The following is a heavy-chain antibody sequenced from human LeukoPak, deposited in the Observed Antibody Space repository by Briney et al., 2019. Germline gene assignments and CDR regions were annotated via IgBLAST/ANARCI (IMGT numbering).Heavy chain of an antibody. J-gene: IGHJ4*02. D-gene: IGHD1-14*01. V-gene: IGHV3-30*04. CDR3: ARDPALGITRNSGGYFDY. CDR2: ISYDGSNK. CDR1: GFTFSSYA. Sequence: TGRSLRLSCAASGFTFSSYAMHWVRQAPGKGLEWVEVISYDGSNKYYADSVKGRFTISRDNSKNTLYLQMNSLRAEDPAVYYCARDPALGITRNSGGYFDYWGQGTLVTVSS.